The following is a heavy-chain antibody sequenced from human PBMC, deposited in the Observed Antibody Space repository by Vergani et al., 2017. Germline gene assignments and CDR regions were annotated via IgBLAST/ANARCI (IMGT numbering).Heavy chain of an antibody. CDR2: IYYSGST. D-gene: IGHD6-19*01. CDR1: GGSISSGDYY. V-gene: IGHV4-30-4*01. CDR3: ARDRSSGWEHIFDY. Sequence: QVQLQESGPGLVKPSQTLSLTCTVSGGSISSGDYYWSWIRQPPGKGLEWIGYIYYSGSTCYNPSLKSRVTIAVDTSKNQFSLKLSSVTAADTAVYYCARDRSSGWEHIFDYWGQGTLVTVSS. J-gene: IGHJ4*02.